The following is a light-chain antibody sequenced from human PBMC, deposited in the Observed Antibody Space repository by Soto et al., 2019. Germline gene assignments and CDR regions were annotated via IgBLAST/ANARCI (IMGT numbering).Light chain of an antibody. J-gene: IGKJ1*01. Sequence: EIVLTQSPGTLSLSPGERATLSCRASQSVSSSYLAWYQQNRGQAPRLLIYGASSRAPGIPDRFGDSGSGTDFTLTISRLEPEDFAVYYCQQYGSSRWTFGQGTKVEIK. CDR3: QQYGSSRWT. CDR2: GAS. CDR1: QSVSSSY. V-gene: IGKV3-20*01.